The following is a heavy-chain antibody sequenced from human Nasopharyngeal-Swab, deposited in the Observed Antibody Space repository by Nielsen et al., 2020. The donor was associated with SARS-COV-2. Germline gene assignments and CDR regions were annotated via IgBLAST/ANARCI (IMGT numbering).Heavy chain of an antibody. CDR2: INSVETYT. J-gene: IGHJ4*02. CDR1: GFTFRSYR. V-gene: IGHV3-74*01. D-gene: IGHD6-13*01. CDR3: AREKVGAAAEGFDY. Sequence: GESLKISCAASGFTFRSYRLHWVRQPPGKGLVWVSRINSVETYTDYADSVKGRFTISRDNAKSTLFLQMSNLRAADTAVYYCAREKVGAAAEGFDYWGRGTPGTVPS.